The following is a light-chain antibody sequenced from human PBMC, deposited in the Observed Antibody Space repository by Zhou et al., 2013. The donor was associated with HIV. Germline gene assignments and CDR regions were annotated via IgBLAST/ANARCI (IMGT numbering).Light chain of an antibody. V-gene: IGKV1-5*03. CDR1: QSISSW. CDR2: KAS. CDR3: QQYNSYSMT. Sequence: DIQMTQSPSTLSASVGDRVTITCRASQSISSWLAWYQQKPGKAPKLLIYKASSLESGVPSRFSGSGSGTEFTLTISSLQPDDFATYYCQQYNSYSMTFGPRDQGGNQT. J-gene: IGKJ1*01.